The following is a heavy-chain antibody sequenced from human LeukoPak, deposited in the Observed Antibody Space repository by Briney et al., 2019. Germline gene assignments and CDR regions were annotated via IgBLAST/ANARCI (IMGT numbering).Heavy chain of an antibody. CDR3: ARARGIAAAGVTQYFQH. J-gene: IGHJ1*01. CDR2: INPNSGGT. V-gene: IGHV1-2*02. CDR1: GYTLTGYY. Sequence: ASVKVSCKASGYTLTGYYMHWVRQAPGQGLEWMGWINPNSGGTNYAQKFQGRVTMTRDTSISTAYMELSRLRSDDTAVYYCARARGIAAAGVTQYFQHWGQGTLVTVSS. D-gene: IGHD6-13*01.